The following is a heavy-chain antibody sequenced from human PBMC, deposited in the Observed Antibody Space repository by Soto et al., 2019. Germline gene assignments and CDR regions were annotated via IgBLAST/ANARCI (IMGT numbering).Heavy chain of an antibody. D-gene: IGHD6-13*01. Sequence: PGESLKISCKGSGYSFTSYWIGWVRQMPGKGLEWMGIIYPGDSDTRYSPSFQGQVTISADKSISTAYLQWSSLKASDTAMYYCARTAAAGKYYYGVDVWGKETMVTVAS. J-gene: IGHJ6*04. CDR1: GYSFTSYW. CDR2: IYPGDSDT. V-gene: IGHV5-51*01. CDR3: ARTAAAGKYYYGVDV.